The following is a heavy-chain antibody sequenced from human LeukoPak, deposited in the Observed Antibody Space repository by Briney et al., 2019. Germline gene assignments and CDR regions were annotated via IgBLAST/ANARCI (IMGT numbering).Heavy chain of an antibody. V-gene: IGHV3-23*01. CDR3: AKGDLVVPAAIPDY. CDR2: ISTSGGSK. CDR1: GFTFSSFA. J-gene: IGHJ4*02. D-gene: IGHD2-2*01. Sequence: GGSLRLSCAASGFTFSSFAMSCVRQAPGKGLEWVSAISTSGGSKYYAGSVKGRFTNSRDNSKNTLYLQMNSLRAEDTAVYYCAKGDLVVPAAIPDYWGQGTLVTVSS.